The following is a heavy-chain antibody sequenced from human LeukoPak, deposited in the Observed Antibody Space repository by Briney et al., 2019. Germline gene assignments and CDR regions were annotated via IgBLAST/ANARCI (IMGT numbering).Heavy chain of an antibody. V-gene: IGHV3-33*01. D-gene: IGHD2-2*03. CDR1: GFTFSSYG. Sequence: GGSLRLSCAASGFTFSSYGMHWVRQAPGKGLEWVAVIWYDGSNKYYADSVKGRFTISRDNSKNTLYLQMNSLRAEDTAVYYCARDGYCSSTSCLGDVWGQGTTVTVSS. CDR3: ARDGYCSSTSCLGDV. J-gene: IGHJ6*02. CDR2: IWYDGSNK.